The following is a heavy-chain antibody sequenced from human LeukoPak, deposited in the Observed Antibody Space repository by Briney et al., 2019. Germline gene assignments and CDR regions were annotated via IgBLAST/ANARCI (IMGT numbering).Heavy chain of an antibody. CDR1: GGTFSSYA. CDR2: IIPILGIA. Sequence: SVKVSCKASGGTFSSYAISWVRQAPGQGLEWMGRIIPILGIANYAQKFQGRVTITADKSTSTAYMELSSLRSEDTAVYYCARDSSGWYDDYWGQGTLVTVSS. CDR3: ARDSSGWYDDY. V-gene: IGHV1-69*04. J-gene: IGHJ4*02. D-gene: IGHD6-19*01.